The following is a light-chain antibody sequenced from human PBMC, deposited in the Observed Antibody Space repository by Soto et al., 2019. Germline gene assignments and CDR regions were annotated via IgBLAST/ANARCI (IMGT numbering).Light chain of an antibody. V-gene: IGKV1-9*01. J-gene: IGKJ1*01. Sequence: IQLTQSPSSLSASVGDRVTITCRASQGISSYLAWYQQKPGKAPKLLIYAASTLQSGVPSRFSGSGSGTDFTLTISCLQSEDFATYYCQQYYSYPSFGQGTKVDIK. CDR2: AAS. CDR3: QQYYSYPS. CDR1: QGISSY.